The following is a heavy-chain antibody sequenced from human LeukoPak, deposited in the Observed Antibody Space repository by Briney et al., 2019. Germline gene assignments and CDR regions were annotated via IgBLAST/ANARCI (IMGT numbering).Heavy chain of an antibody. Sequence: QSGGSLRLSCAASGFTFNGYAMSWVRQAPGKGLEWVSGISGGVVNTYYADSVKGRFTISRDNSRNTLFLQMNSLRAEDTAVYYCAKDQGRLHLGELSLLGGTAFDFRGQGTLVTVSS. J-gene: IGHJ4*02. CDR3: AKDQGRLHLGELSLLGGTAFDF. CDR2: ISGGVVNT. V-gene: IGHV3-23*01. CDR1: GFTFNGYA. D-gene: IGHD3-16*02.